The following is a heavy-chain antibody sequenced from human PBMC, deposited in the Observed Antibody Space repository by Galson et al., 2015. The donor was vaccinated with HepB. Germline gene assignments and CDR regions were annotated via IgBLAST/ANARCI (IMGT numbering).Heavy chain of an antibody. CDR1: GFTFSSYS. CDR2: ISSSSSYI. V-gene: IGHV3-21*01. D-gene: IGHD1-26*01. CDR3: AREGGATSRYYYYGMDV. Sequence: SLRLSCAASGFTFSSYSMNWVRQAPGKGLEWVSSISSSSSYIYYADSVKGRFTISRDNAKNSLYLQMNSLRAEDTAVYYCAREGGATSRYYYYGMDVWGQGTTVTVSS. J-gene: IGHJ6*02.